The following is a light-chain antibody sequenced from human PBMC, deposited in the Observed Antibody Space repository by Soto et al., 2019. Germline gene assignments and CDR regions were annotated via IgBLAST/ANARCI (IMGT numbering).Light chain of an antibody. CDR1: QSVSSSY. CDR2: GPS. V-gene: IGKV3-20*01. CDR3: QQYGRSPT. J-gene: IGKJ1*01. Sequence: EIVLTQSPGTLSLSPGERATLSCRASQSVSSSYLAWYQQKPGQAPRLLIYGPSSRATGIPDRFSGSGSGTDFTLTISRLEPDDFAVYYCQQYGRSPTFGHGTKV.